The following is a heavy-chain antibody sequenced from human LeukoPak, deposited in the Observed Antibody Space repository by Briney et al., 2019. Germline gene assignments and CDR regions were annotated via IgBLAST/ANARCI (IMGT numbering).Heavy chain of an antibody. CDR2: IYYSGST. D-gene: IGHD4-17*01. CDR3: ARDHEGDYLSNWFDP. V-gene: IGHV4-39*07. CDR1: GGSISSSSYF. Sequence: SETLSLTCTVSGGSISSSSYFWGWIRQPPGKGLEWIGSIYYSGSTNYNPSLKSRVTISVDTSKNQFSLKLSSVTAADTAVYYCARDHEGDYLSNWFDPWGQGTLVTVSS. J-gene: IGHJ5*02.